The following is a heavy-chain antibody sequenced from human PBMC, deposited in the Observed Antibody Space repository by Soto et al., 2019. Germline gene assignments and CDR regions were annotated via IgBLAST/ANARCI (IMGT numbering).Heavy chain of an antibody. CDR3: AGLPKGSLVTA. J-gene: IGHJ4*02. CDR2: ISSGSDNI. CDR1: GFRFSDHS. D-gene: IGHD2-21*02. Sequence: LVESGGGLVSPGGSLRLSCVASGFRFSDHSMTWVRQSPGKGLQWIAYISSGSDNIYYAESVRGRFTVSRDNAKNALFLQMNSLRDDDTATYYCAGLPKGSLVTAWGQGTRVTVSS. V-gene: IGHV3-48*02.